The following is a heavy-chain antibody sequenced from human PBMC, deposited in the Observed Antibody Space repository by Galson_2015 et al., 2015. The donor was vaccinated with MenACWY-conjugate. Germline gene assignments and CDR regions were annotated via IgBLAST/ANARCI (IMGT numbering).Heavy chain of an antibody. V-gene: IGHV3-53*01. CDR1: AFSVGSNY. CDR2: IYSGGDT. J-gene: IGHJ4*02. Sequence: SLRLSCAPSAFSVGSNYMSWVRQAPGKGLEWVSTIYSGGDTYYADSVKGRFTISRDNSKNTLYLQMNYLRAEDTAVYYCARVGGSSLAPFDYWGQGTLVTVSS. D-gene: IGHD6-6*01. CDR3: ARVGGSSLAPFDY.